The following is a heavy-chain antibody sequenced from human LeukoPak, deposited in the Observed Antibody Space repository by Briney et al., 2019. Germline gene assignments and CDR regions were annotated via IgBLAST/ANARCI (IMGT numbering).Heavy chain of an antibody. CDR3: AKVRWGYCSTTSCYCFDY. D-gene: IGHD2-2*01. CDR2: ISYDGSNK. CDR1: GFTFSSYG. Sequence: GGSLRLSCAASGFTFSSYGMHWVRQAPGKGLEWVAVISYDGSNKYYADSVKGRFTISRDNSKNTLFLQMNSLRVEDTAVYYCAKVRWGYCSTTSCYCFDYWGQGTLVIVSS. V-gene: IGHV3-30*18. J-gene: IGHJ4*02.